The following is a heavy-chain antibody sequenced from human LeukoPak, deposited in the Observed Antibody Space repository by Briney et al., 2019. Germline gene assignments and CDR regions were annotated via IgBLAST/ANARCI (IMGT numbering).Heavy chain of an antibody. Sequence: GESLKISCKTSGYSSTRYWIAWVRQTPGKGLEWMGIVYPDDSDTRYSPAFQGQVTISADKSITTAYLHWSGLKASDTAVYYCARPSGTYFPFDYWGQGTLVTVSS. J-gene: IGHJ4*02. D-gene: IGHD1-26*01. CDR3: ARPSGTYFPFDY. V-gene: IGHV5-51*01. CDR2: VYPDDSDT. CDR1: GYSSTRYW.